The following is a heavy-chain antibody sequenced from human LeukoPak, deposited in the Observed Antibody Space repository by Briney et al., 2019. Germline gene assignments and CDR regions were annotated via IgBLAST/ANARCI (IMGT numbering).Heavy chain of an antibody. Sequence: SGGSLRLSCALSGFTFSTYWMSWVRQAPGKGLEWVANINQDGNEKYYVDSVKGRFTISRDNAKNSLYLRMNSLRAEDTAVYYCARYCSGGSCFDYWGQGTLVTVSS. V-gene: IGHV3-7*03. CDR2: INQDGNEK. CDR3: ARYCSGGSCFDY. CDR1: GFTFSTYW. D-gene: IGHD2-15*01. J-gene: IGHJ4*02.